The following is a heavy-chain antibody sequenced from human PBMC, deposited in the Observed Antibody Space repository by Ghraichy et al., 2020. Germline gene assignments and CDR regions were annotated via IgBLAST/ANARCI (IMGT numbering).Heavy chain of an antibody. J-gene: IGHJ4*02. CDR1: GGSISSSSYY. CDR2: IYYSGST. Sequence: SETLSLTCTVSGGSISSSSYYWGWIRQPPGKGLEWIGSIYYSGSTYYNPSLKSRVTISVDTSKNQFSLKLSSVTAADTAVYYCAREGGIAARFDYWGQGTLVTVSA. CDR3: AREGGIAARFDY. V-gene: IGHV4-39*02. D-gene: IGHD6-6*01.